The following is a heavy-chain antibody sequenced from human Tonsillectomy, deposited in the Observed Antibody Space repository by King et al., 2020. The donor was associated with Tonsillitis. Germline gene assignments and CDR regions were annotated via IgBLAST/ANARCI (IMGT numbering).Heavy chain of an antibody. V-gene: IGHV3-30*03. D-gene: IGHD2-15*01. CDR2: ISYDGSNK. Sequence: VQLVESGGGVVQPGRSLRLSCAASGFTFNNYGMHWVRQAPGKGLEWVAVISYDGSNKYYGDSVKGRFTISRDNSKNTLFLQMNSLRNEDTAVYCCATDSGGNFDWYVDLWGRGTLVTVSS. CDR3: ATDSGGNFDWYVDL. CDR1: GFTFNNYG. J-gene: IGHJ2*01.